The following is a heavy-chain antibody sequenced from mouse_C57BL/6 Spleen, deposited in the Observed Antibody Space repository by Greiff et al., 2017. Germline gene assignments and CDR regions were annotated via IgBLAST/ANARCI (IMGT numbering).Heavy chain of an antibody. V-gene: IGHV1-50*01. CDR2: IDPSDSYT. CDR1: GYTFTSYW. J-gene: IGHJ2*01. Sequence: VQLQQPGAELVKPGASVKLSCKASGYTFTSYWMQWVKQRPGQGLEWIGEIDPSDSYTNYNQKFKGKATLTVDTSSSTAYMQLSSLTSEDSAVYYCARRTRYYFDYWGQGTTLTVSS. CDR3: ARRTRYYFDY.